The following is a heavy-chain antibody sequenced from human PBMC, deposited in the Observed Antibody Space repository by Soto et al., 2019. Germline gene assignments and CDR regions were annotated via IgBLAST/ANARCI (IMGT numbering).Heavy chain of an antibody. CDR1: GYTFTSYD. V-gene: IGHV1-8*01. Sequence: ASVKVSCKASGYTFTSYDFNWVRQATGQGLEWMGWMNPNSGNTGYAQKFQGRVTMTRNTSISTAYMELSSLRSEDTAVYYCARSRYYDFWSGYYTYYYYYGMDVWGQGTTVTVSS. CDR2: MNPNSGNT. CDR3: ARSRYYDFWSGYYTYYYYYGMDV. J-gene: IGHJ6*02. D-gene: IGHD3-3*01.